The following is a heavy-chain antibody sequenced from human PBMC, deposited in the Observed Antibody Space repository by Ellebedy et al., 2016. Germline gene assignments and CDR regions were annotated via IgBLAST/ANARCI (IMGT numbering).Heavy chain of an antibody. J-gene: IGHJ1*01. Sequence: ASVKVSCXASGYTFTGYYMHWVRQAPGQGLEWMGWINPNSGGTNYAQKLQGRVTMTTDTSTSTAYMELRSLRSDDTAVYYCARGDNGYNWGDFQHWGQGTLVTVSS. V-gene: IGHV1-2*02. CDR2: INPNSGGT. D-gene: IGHD5-24*01. CDR1: GYTFTGYY. CDR3: ARGDNGYNWGDFQH.